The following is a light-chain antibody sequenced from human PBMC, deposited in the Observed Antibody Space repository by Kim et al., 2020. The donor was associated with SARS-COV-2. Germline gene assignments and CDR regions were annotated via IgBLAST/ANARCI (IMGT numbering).Light chain of an antibody. J-gene: IGKJ1*01. Sequence: DIVMTQSPVTLSVSPGESATLSCRASQSVNTNLVWFQHKPGQTPRLLMYGASIRATSVPTRFSGSGSGTDFTLTINGLQSEDYAVYYCQQYSVWPPTWTFGQGTKVEIK. CDR1: QSVNTN. V-gene: IGKV3-15*01. CDR3: QQYSVWPPTWT. CDR2: GAS.